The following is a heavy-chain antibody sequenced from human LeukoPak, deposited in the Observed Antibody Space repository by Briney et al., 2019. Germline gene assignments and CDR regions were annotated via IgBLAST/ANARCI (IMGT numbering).Heavy chain of an antibody. CDR3: AKLAKYFYGSETYYFFEH. J-gene: IGHJ4*02. V-gene: IGHV3-7*01. Sequence: GGSLRLSCAASGFTFTTYWMGWVRQAPGKGLEWVANIKQDGTEKYYVDSVKGRFTISRDNAKNSLYLQMNSLRVEDTAVYYCAKLAKYFYGSETYYFFEHWGQGTLATVSS. D-gene: IGHD3-10*01. CDR2: IKQDGTEK. CDR1: GFTFTTYW.